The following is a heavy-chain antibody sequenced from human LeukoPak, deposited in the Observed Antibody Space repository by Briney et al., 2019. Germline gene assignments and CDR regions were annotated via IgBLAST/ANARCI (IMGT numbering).Heavy chain of an antibody. CDR2: INHSGST. D-gene: IGHD6-13*01. J-gene: IGHJ4*02. Sequence: KPSETLSLTCAVYGGSFSGYYWSWIRQPPGKGLEWIGEINHSGSTNYNPSLKNRVTISVDTSKNQFSLKLSSVTAADTAVYYCARYSSSWRPFDYWGQGTLVTVSS. V-gene: IGHV4-34*01. CDR3: ARYSSSWRPFDY. CDR1: GGSFSGYY.